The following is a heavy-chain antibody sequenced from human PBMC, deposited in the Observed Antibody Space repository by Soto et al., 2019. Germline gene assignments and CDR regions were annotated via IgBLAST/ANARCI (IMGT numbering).Heavy chain of an antibody. D-gene: IGHD3-3*01. CDR3: SRGGYDFWRVYYYGMDV. CDR1: GFTFSSYA. V-gene: IGHV3-30-3*01. J-gene: IGHJ6*02. Sequence: GGSLRLSCAASGFTFSSYAMHWVRQAPGKGLEWVAVISYDGSNKYYADSVKGRFTISRDNSKNTLYLQMNSLRAEDTAVYYCSRGGYDFWRVYYYGMDVWGQGTTVTVSS. CDR2: ISYDGSNK.